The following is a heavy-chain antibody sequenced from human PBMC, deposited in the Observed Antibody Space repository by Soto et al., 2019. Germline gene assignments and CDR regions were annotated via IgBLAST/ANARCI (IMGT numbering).Heavy chain of an antibody. CDR1: GGTFSSYA. Sequence: SVKVSCKASGGTFSSYAISWVRQAPGQGLEWMGGIIPIFGTANYAQKFQGRVTITADESTSTAYMELSSLRSEDTAVYYCARDRIGYGSGSPDAFDIWGQGTMVTVS. J-gene: IGHJ3*02. CDR2: IIPIFGTA. V-gene: IGHV1-69*13. CDR3: ARDRIGYGSGSPDAFDI. D-gene: IGHD3-10*01.